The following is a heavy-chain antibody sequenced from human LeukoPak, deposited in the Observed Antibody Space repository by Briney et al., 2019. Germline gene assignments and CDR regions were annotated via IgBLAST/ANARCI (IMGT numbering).Heavy chain of an antibody. CDR1: GGSISSYY. CDR3: ARDNQVTPYNWFDP. J-gene: IGHJ5*02. CDR2: IYTSGST. D-gene: IGHD2-21*02. V-gene: IGHV4-4*07. Sequence: PSETLSLTYTVSGGSISSYYWSWIRPTAGNGLEWIGRIYTSGSTNYNPSLKSRVTMSVDTSKNQFSLKLSSVTAADTAVYYCARDNQVTPYNWFDPWGQGTLVTVSS.